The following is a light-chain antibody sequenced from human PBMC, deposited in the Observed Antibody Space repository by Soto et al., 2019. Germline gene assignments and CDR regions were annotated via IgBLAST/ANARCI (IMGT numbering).Light chain of an antibody. CDR3: QVWLGGSGQGF. CDR2: DDS. V-gene: IGLV3-21*02. CDR1: NIGTKS. J-gene: IGLJ1*01. Sequence: SYELTQPPSVSVAPGQTARISCGGNNIGTKSVNWYQQKPGQAPVVVVYDDSDRPSGIPERFTGSNSGNMATLTITGVEAGDEVDYYCQVWLGGSGQGFFGTGTKLTVL.